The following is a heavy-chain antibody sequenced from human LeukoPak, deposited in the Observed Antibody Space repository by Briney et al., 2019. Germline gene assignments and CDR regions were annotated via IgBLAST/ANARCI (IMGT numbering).Heavy chain of an antibody. Sequence: ASVKVSCKASGYTFTGYYMHWVRQAPGQGLEWMGWINPNSGGTNYAQKFQGRVTMTRDTSISTAYMELSRLRSDDTAVYYCARGGIRKLRYFDWLCDYWGQGTLVTVSS. D-gene: IGHD3-9*01. CDR3: ARGGIRKLRYFDWLCDY. CDR1: GYTFTGYY. J-gene: IGHJ4*02. V-gene: IGHV1-2*02. CDR2: INPNSGGT.